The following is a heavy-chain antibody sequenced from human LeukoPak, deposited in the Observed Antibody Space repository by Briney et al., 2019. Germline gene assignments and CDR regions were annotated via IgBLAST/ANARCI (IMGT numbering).Heavy chain of an antibody. CDR3: TKRGKLFGAFDI. CDR1: GFTFSSYG. Sequence: GGSLRLSCAASGFTFSSYGMHWVRQAPGKGLEWVAFIRYDGSNKYYADSVKGRFTISRDNSKNTLYLQMNSLRAEDTAVYYCTKRGKLFGAFDIWGQGTMVTVSS. CDR2: IRYDGSNK. D-gene: IGHD3-16*01. V-gene: IGHV3-30*02. J-gene: IGHJ3*02.